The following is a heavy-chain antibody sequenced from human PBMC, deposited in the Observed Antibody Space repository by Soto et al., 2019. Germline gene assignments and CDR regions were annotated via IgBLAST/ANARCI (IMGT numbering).Heavy chain of an antibody. J-gene: IGHJ6*02. CDR3: AANPQGWLVPVYYYYGMDV. CDR2: ISYDGSNK. V-gene: IGHV3-30*03. Sequence: QVQLVESGGGVVQPGRSLRLSCAASGFTFSSYGMHWVRQAPGKGLEWVAVISYDGSNKDYADSVKGRFTISRDNSKNTLYLQMNSLRAEDTAVYYCAANPQGWLVPVYYYYGMDVWGQGTTVTVSS. D-gene: IGHD6-19*01. CDR1: GFTFSSYG.